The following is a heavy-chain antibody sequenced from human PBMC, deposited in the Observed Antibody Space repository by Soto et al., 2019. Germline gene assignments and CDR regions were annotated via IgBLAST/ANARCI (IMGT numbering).Heavy chain of an antibody. CDR1: GGPFSGFS. D-gene: IGHD6-6*01. J-gene: IGHJ4*02. CDR3: PRRPGTWQLVDY. V-gene: IGHV4-34*02. CDR2: ITYSGST. Sequence: QVQLQQWGAGLLKPSDTLSLTGAVYGGPFSGFSCSWISQPPGKGMEWIGEITYSGSTDYTHPLKRRGSRSLDTCNPQFSLKLSSVSAAHTAVYYCPRRPGTWQLVDYWGQGTLVTVSS.